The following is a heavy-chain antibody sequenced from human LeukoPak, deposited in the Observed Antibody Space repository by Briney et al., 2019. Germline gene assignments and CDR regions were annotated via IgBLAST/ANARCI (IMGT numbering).Heavy chain of an antibody. CDR2: IYYSGST. Sequence: SQTLSLTCTVSGGSISSGGYYWSWIRQHPGKGLEWIGYIYYSGSTNYNPSLKSRVTISVDTSKNQFSLKLSSVTAADTAVYYCASSDIVVVPAAIPNYYYYGMDVWGQGTTVTVSS. CDR1: GGSISSGGYY. D-gene: IGHD2-2*01. CDR3: ASSDIVVVPAAIPNYYYYGMDV. V-gene: IGHV4-31*03. J-gene: IGHJ6*02.